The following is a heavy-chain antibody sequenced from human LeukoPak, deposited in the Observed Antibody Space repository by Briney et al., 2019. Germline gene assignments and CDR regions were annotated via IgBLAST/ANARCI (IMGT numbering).Heavy chain of an antibody. Sequence: GRSLRLSCAASGFTFSSYTMNWVRQAPGKGLEWVSYISSSGSTIYYADSVKGRFTISRDNAKNSLYLQMNSLRAEDTAVYYCARGPPTGPRYCSGGSCPHQYYYYMDVWGKGTTVTISS. V-gene: IGHV3-48*03. CDR3: ARGPPTGPRYCSGGSCPHQYYYYMDV. J-gene: IGHJ6*03. CDR1: GFTFSSYT. D-gene: IGHD2-15*01. CDR2: ISSSGSTI.